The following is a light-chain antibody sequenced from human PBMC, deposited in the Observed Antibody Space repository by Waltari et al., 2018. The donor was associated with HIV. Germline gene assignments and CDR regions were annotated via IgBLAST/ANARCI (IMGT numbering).Light chain of an antibody. CDR3: QSYDNTVNGWV. J-gene: IGLJ3*02. CDR2: GNP. CDR1: SSNIGTHYD. Sequence: SVLTQPPSVSGAPGQNVTVSCTRSSSNIGTHYDVHWYQFLPGEVPKLLIYGNPIRPAGVPGRFSGSSSGTSASLAITGLQPADEADYYCQSYDNTVNGWVFGGGTRVTV. V-gene: IGLV1-40*01.